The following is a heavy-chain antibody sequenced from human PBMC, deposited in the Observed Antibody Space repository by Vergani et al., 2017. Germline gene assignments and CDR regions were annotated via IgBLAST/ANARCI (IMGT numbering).Heavy chain of an antibody. J-gene: IGHJ4*02. V-gene: IGHV4-34*01. CDR3: ARWSMVRGVIRAYFDY. D-gene: IGHD3-10*01. Sequence: QVQLQQWGAGLLKPSETLSLTCAVYGGSFSGYYWSWIRQPPGKGLEWIGEINHSRSTNYNPSLKSRVTISVDTSKNQFSLKRSSVTAADTAVYYCARWSMVRGVIRAYFDYWGQGTLVTVSS. CDR2: INHSRST. CDR1: GGSFSGYY.